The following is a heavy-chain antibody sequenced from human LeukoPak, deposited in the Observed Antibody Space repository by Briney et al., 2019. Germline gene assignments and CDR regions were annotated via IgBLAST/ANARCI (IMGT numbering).Heavy chain of an antibody. V-gene: IGHV3-23*01. CDR2: ISGSGGST. D-gene: IGHD6-13*01. CDR3: AKDPLCSSSCPNWFDP. CDR1: GFTFSSYG. Sequence: PGRSLRLSCAASGFTFSSYGMHWVRQAPGKGLEWVSAISGSGGSTYYADSVKGRFTISRDNSKNTLYLQMNSLRAEDTAVYYCAKDPLCSSSCPNWFDPWGQGTLVTVSS. J-gene: IGHJ5*02.